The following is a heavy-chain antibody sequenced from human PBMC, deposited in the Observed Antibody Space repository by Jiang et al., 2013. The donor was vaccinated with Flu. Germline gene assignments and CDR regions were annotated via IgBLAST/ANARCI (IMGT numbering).Heavy chain of an antibody. J-gene: IGHJ3*01. CDR2: LIGSGGST. CDR3: AKKLSAVPGPDAFDA. V-gene: IGHV3-23*01. Sequence: SLRLSCAASGFTFSNYAMSWVRQAPGKGLEWVSALIGSGGSTYYSDSVKGRFTISRDNSKNTMYLRMNSLRAEDTAVYYCAKKLSAVPGPDAFDAWGQGTLVTVSS. D-gene: IGHD6-19*01. CDR1: GFTFSNYA.